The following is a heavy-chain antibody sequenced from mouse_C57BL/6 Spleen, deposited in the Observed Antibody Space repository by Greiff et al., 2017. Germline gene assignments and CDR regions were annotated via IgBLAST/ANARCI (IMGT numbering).Heavy chain of an antibody. CDR2: IYPGSGST. Sequence: VQLQQPGAELVKPGASVKMSCKASGYTFTSYWITWVKQRPGQGLEWIGDIYPGSGSTNYNEKFKSKATLTVATSSSTAYMQLSSLTSEDSAVYYCAREKDYYGSIDYWGQGTTLTVSS. J-gene: IGHJ2*01. D-gene: IGHD1-1*01. CDR3: AREKDYYGSIDY. CDR1: GYTFTSYW. V-gene: IGHV1-55*01.